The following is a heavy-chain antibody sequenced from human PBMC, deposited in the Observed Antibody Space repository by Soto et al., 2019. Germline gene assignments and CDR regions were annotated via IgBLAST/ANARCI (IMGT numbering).Heavy chain of an antibody. J-gene: IGHJ4*02. CDR1: GGSFSGYY. CDR2: INHSGST. V-gene: IGHV4-34*01. D-gene: IGHD5-12*01. Sequence: SETLSLTCAVYGGSFSGYYWSWVRQPPGKGLEWIGEINHSGSTNYNPSLKSRVTISVDTSKNQFSLKLSSVTAADTAVYYCARGPNVDIVEYYFDYWGQGTLVTVSS. CDR3: ARGPNVDIVEYYFDY.